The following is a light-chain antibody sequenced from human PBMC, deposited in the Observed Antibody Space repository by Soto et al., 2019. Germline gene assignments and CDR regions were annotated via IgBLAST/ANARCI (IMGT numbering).Light chain of an antibody. CDR1: QSVWGK. Sequence: EIVMTQSPATLSVSPGERATLSCMSSQSVWGKLAWSQQKRGQSPRLLIYDVSTRATGIPTRFTGSGSGTEFTLTISSLQSEDFALYYCQQYNNWPPWTFGQGTKVEIK. CDR3: QQYNNWPPWT. CDR2: DVS. V-gene: IGKV3-15*01. J-gene: IGKJ1*01.